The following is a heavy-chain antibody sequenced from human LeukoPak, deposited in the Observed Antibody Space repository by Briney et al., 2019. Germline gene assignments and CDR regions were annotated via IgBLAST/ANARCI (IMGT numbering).Heavy chain of an antibody. CDR1: GFTVSSYY. Sequence: PGGSLRLSCAASGFTVSSYYMNWVRQAPGKGLEWVSVIYSAGNTYYADSVKGRFTISRDNSKNTLYLQMNSLRAEDTAVYYCAKDPYIAAAGINWFDPWGQGTLVTVSS. CDR2: IYSAGNT. CDR3: AKDPYIAAAGINWFDP. V-gene: IGHV3-53*01. J-gene: IGHJ5*02. D-gene: IGHD6-13*01.